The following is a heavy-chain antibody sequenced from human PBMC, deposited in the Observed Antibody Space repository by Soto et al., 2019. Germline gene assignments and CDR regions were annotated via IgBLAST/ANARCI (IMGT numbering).Heavy chain of an antibody. CDR2: AHYSGST. Sequence: QVQLQESGPGLVKPSETLSLTCTVSGGSITNYYWSWIRQTPGKGLEWVGSAHYSGSTHYNPSLKSRVTTSVDTSKNHSSLNLTSVTAADTAVYYCARRGLGARFDYWGQGTLVTVSS. D-gene: IGHD1-26*01. CDR1: GGSITNYY. J-gene: IGHJ4*02. V-gene: IGHV4-59*01. CDR3: ARRGLGARFDY.